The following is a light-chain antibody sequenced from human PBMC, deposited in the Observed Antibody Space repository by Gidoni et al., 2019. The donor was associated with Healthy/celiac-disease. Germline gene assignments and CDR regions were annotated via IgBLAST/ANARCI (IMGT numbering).Light chain of an antibody. J-gene: IGKJ4*01. Sequence: AIRMTQSPSSFSASTGDRVTITCRASQGISSYLAWYQQKPGKAPKLLIYAASILQSGVPSRFSGSGSGTDFILTISCLQSEDFATYYCQQYYSYPLTFGGGTKVEIK. CDR3: QQYYSYPLT. V-gene: IGKV1-8*01. CDR1: QGISSY. CDR2: AAS.